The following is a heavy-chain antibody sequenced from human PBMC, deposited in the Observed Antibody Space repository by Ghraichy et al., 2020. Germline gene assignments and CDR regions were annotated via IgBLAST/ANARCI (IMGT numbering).Heavy chain of an antibody. D-gene: IGHD3-22*01. J-gene: IGHJ4*02. CDR1: GGSISSGGYY. Sequence: SETLSLTCTVSGGSISSGGYYWSWIRQHPGKGLEWIGYIYYSGSTYYNPSLKSRVTISVDTSKNQFSLKLSSVTAADMAVYYCARGQDYDSSGYFDYWGQGTLVTVSS. CDR2: IYYSGST. V-gene: IGHV4-31*03. CDR3: ARGQDYDSSGYFDY.